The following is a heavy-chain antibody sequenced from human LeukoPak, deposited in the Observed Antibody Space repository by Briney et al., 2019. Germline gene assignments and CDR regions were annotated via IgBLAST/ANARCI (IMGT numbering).Heavy chain of an antibody. D-gene: IGHD3-22*01. CDR1: GGSISSYY. V-gene: IGHV4-59*12. J-gene: IGHJ4*02. Sequence: SETLSLTCTVSGGSISSYYWSWIRQPPGKGLEWIGYISYSGTTNYNPSLKSRVTISVDTSKNQFSLKLSSVTAADTAVYYCAREGYYDSSGLNWGQGTLVTVSS. CDR2: ISYSGTT. CDR3: AREGYYDSSGLN.